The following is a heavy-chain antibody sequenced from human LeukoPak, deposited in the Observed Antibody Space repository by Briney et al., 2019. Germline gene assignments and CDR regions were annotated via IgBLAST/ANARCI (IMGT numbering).Heavy chain of an antibody. D-gene: IGHD6-19*01. CDR2: INAGNGNT. CDR1: GDTFNNYA. CDR3: ARAAASGWYYFDY. J-gene: IGHJ4*02. V-gene: IGHV1-3*01. Sequence: ASVKVSCKTSGDTFNNYALSWVRQAPGQRLEWMGWINAGNGNTKYSQKFQGRVTITRDTSASTAYMELSSLRSEDTAVYYCARAAASGWYYFDYWGQGTLVTVSS.